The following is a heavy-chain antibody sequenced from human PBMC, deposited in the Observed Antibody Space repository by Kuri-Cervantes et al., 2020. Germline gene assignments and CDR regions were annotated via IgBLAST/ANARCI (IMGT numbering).Heavy chain of an antibody. J-gene: IGHJ4*02. Sequence: GGSLRLSCTASGFSFSDYYMTWIRLAPGKGLEWVAYISGNGKTIYYGDSVKGRFTISRDNAMKSLYLQMDSLRVEDTALYYCARDSRHARDYWGQGTLVTVSS. CDR3: ARDSRHARDY. V-gene: IGHV3-11*01. D-gene: IGHD6-6*01. CDR1: GFSFSDYY. CDR2: ISGNGKTI.